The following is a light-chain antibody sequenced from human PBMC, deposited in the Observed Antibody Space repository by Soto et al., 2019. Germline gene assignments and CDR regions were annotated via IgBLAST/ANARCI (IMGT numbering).Light chain of an antibody. CDR3: QQYGNSGT. CDR2: GAS. CDR1: QSVSSSY. Sequence: EIVMTQSPATLSLSPGERATLSCRASQSVSSSYLAWYQQKPGQAPRLLIYGASSRATGIPDRFSGSGSGTDFTLTISRLEPEDFAVYYCQQYGNSGTFGQGTKVDIK. J-gene: IGKJ1*01. V-gene: IGKV3-20*01.